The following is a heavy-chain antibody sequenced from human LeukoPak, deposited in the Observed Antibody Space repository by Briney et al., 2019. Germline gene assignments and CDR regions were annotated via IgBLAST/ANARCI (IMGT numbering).Heavy chain of an antibody. CDR1: GYTFTSYG. D-gene: IGHD6-13*01. Sequence: VSVKVSCKASGYTFTSYGISWVRQALGQGLEWMGWISANNGNTNYVQKFQGRVTMTTDTSTSTAYMELRSLRSDDTAVYYCARDRSTSWYYFDYWGQGTLVIVSS. V-gene: IGHV1-18*01. CDR3: ARDRSTSWYYFDY. J-gene: IGHJ4*02. CDR2: ISANNGNT.